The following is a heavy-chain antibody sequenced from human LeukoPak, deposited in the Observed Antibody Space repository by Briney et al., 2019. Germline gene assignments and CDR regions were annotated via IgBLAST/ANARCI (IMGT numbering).Heavy chain of an antibody. J-gene: IGHJ6*02. Sequence: GGSLRLSCAASGFTFDDYGMSWVRQAPGKGLEWVSGINWNGGSTGYADSVKGRLTISRDNAKNSLYLQMNSLRAEDTALYHCARGLTTVYYYGMDVWGQGTTVTVSS. CDR3: ARGLTTVYYYGMDV. CDR2: INWNGGST. D-gene: IGHD4-11*01. CDR1: GFTFDDYG. V-gene: IGHV3-20*01.